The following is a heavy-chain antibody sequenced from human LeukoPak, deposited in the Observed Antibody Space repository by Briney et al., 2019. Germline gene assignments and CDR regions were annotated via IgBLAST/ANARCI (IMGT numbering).Heavy chain of an antibody. V-gene: IGHV3-30*04. Sequence: PGRSLRLSCAASGFTFSSYAMHWVRQAPGKGLEWVAVISYDGSNKYYADSVKGRFTISRDNSKNTLYLQMNSLRAEDTAVHYCARDWGAYRHSGGHDYWGQGTLVTVSS. CDR1: GFTFSSYA. D-gene: IGHD7-27*01. CDR2: ISYDGSNK. CDR3: ARDWGAYRHSGGHDY. J-gene: IGHJ4*02.